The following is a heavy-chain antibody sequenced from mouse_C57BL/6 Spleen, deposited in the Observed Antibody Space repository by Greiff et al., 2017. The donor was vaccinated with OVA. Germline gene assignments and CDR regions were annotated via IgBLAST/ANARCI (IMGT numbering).Heavy chain of an antibody. CDR2: IDPSDSET. CDR3: ARGGDGNYEGGAMDY. J-gene: IGHJ4*01. V-gene: IGHV1-52*01. Sequence: QVQLQQPGAELVRPGSSVKLSCKASGYTFTSYWMHWVKQRPIQGLEWIGNIDPSDSETHYNQKFKDKATLTVDKSSSTAYMQLSSLTSEDSAVYYCARGGDGNYEGGAMDYWGQGTSVTVSS. CDR1: GYTFTSYW. D-gene: IGHD2-1*01.